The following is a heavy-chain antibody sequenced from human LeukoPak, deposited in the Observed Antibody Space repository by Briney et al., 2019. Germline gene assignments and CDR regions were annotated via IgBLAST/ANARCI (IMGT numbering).Heavy chain of an antibody. CDR1: GGSISSYY. D-gene: IGHD2-2*03. CDR2: IYYSGST. V-gene: IGHV4-59*01. J-gene: IGHJ2*01. Sequence: SETLSLTCTVSGGSISSYYWSWIRQPPGKGLEWIGYIYYSGSTSYNPSLKSRVTISVDTSKNQFSLKLSSVTAADTAVYYCARLDNGWYLDLWGRGTLVTVSS. CDR3: ARLDNGWYLDL.